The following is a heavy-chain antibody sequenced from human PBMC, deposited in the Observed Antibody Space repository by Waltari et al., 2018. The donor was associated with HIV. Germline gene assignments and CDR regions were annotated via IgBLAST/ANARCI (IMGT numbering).Heavy chain of an antibody. D-gene: IGHD2-15*01. CDR3: ARGSFSSGGGAFDI. CDR1: GCTVRATY. CDR2: SYADDST. Sequence: EVGLVESGGGLIQPGGSLRLSWIVSGCTVRATYMTWVRQAPGKGLEWVSVSYADDSTFYADSVKVRFIISRDYSKNTLYLQMSSLRADDSAVYFCARGSFSSGGGAFDIWGLGAKVSVSS. V-gene: IGHV3-53*01. J-gene: IGHJ3*02.